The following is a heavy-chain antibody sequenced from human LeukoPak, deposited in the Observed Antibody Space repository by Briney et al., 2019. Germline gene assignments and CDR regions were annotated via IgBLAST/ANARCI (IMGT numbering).Heavy chain of an antibody. J-gene: IGHJ4*02. CDR2: IYYSGRT. Sequence: PSETLSLTCTVSGGSIRGLYWSWIRQPPGKGLEWIGYIYYSGRTTYNPSLKSRVTISVDTSKNQVSLKVSSVTAADTAVYYCARTWGEKYNHTFDHWGQGALVTVSS. D-gene: IGHD7-27*01. CDR3: ARTWGEKYNHTFDH. CDR1: GGSIRGLY. V-gene: IGHV4-59*08.